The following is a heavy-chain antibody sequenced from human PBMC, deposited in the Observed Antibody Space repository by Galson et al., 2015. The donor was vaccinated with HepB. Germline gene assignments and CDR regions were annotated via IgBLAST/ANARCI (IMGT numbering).Heavy chain of an antibody. J-gene: IGHJ4*02. Sequence: SLRLSCAASGFTFDDYAMHWVRQAPGKGLEWVSGISWNSGSIGYADSVKGRFTISRDNAKNSLYLQMNSLRAEDTALYYCAKSPYRAGFGELSDSGYFDYWGQGTLVTVSS. D-gene: IGHD3-10*01. V-gene: IGHV3-9*01. CDR1: GFTFDDYA. CDR2: ISWNSGSI. CDR3: AKSPYRAGFGELSDSGYFDY.